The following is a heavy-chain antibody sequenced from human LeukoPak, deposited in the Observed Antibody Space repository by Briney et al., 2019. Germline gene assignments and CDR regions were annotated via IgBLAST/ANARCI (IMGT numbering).Heavy chain of an antibody. CDR1: GFTYSSYE. V-gene: IGHV3-48*03. CDR2: ISNSGTIM. D-gene: IGHD2-8*02. CDR3: TLVPLG. J-gene: IGHJ4*02. Sequence: GGSLRLSCAASGFTYSSYEMNWVRQAPGKGLEWISYISNSGTIMYYADSVKGRFTISRDDAKSSLYLQLNSLRAEDTAVYYCTLVPLGWGQGTLVTVSS.